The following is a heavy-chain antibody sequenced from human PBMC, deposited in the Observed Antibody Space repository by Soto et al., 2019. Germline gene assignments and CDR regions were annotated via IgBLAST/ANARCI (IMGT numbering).Heavy chain of an antibody. D-gene: IGHD4-17*01. CDR3: ARPYGGKIGDAPDL. CDR2: ISDAAGSA. J-gene: IGHJ3*01. V-gene: IGHV3-23*01. Sequence: PGGSLRLSCVASGFTFSGYAMIWVRQVPGKGLEWVSTISDAAGSAYYVDSVKGRFTISRDNSKKTLYLQMNSLRAEDSAVYNCARPYGGKIGDAPDLWGPGTMVTVSS. CDR1: GFTFSGYA.